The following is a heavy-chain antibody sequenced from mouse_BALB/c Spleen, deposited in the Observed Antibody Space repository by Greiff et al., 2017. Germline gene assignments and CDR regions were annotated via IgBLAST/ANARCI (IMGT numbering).Heavy chain of an antibody. J-gene: IGHJ4*01. CDR2: ISNGGGST. D-gene: IGHD2-14*01. CDR3: ARQGVRRRGMDY. Sequence: EVQVVESGGGLVQPGGSLKLSCAASGFTFSSYTMSWVRQTPEKRLEWVAYISNGGGSTYYPDTVKGRFTISRDNAKNTLYLQMSSLKSEDTAMYYCARQGVRRRGMDYWGQGTSVTVSS. CDR1: GFTFSSYT. V-gene: IGHV5-12-2*01.